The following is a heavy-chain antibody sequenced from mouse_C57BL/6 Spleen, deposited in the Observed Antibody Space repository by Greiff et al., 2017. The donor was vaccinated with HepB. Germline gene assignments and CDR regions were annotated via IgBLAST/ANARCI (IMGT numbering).Heavy chain of an antibody. CDR2: IYPSDSET. J-gene: IGHJ2*01. Sequence: VQLQQSGAELVRPGSSVKLSCKASGYTFTSYWMDWVKQRPGQGLEWIGNIYPSDSETHYNQKFKDKATLTVDKSSSTAYMQLSSLTSEDSAVYYCARHYGSSLDYWGQGTTLTVSS. CDR3: ARHYGSSLDY. D-gene: IGHD1-1*01. CDR1: GYTFTSYW. V-gene: IGHV1-61*01.